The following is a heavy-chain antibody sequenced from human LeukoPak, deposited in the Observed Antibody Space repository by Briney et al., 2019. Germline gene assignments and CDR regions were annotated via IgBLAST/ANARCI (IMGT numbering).Heavy chain of an antibody. V-gene: IGHV4-59*11. CDR3: AREARTTGYFDY. CDR1: SGSICSQY. CDR2: IYYSGST. J-gene: IGHJ4*02. Sequence: SETLSLTCTVSSGSICSQYWRWLRQPPGKGRVWIGYIYYSGSTNYNTSLKSRVTISVDTSKNQFSLKLSSVTAADTAVYYCAREARTTGYFDYWGQGTLVTVSS. D-gene: IGHD1-1*01.